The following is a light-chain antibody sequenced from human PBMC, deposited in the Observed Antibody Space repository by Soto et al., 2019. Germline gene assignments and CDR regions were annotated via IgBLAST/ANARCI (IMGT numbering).Light chain of an antibody. CDR1: QSVLYSSNNKNY. Sequence: DIVMTQSPDSLAVSLGERATINCKSSQSVLYSSNNKNYLAWYQQKPGQPPKLLLYLASTRESGVPDRFSGSGSGTDFTLTISSLQAEDVAVYYCQQYYSTPPTFGGGTKVEIK. CDR3: QQYYSTPPT. CDR2: LAS. V-gene: IGKV4-1*01. J-gene: IGKJ4*01.